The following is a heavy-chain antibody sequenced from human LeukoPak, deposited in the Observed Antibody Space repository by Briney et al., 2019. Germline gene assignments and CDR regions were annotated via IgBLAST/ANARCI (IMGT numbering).Heavy chain of an antibody. CDR3: ARLLDNDSSGDPDTFDM. Sequence: PSETLSLTCTVSGGSISSHFWSWIRQPLGKGLEWIGYIYYSGRTRYNPSLQSRVTISIDTSENNFSLKLTSVTAADTALYYCARLLDNDSSGDPDTFDMWGQGTVVTVSS. CDR2: IYYSGRT. D-gene: IGHD3-22*01. CDR1: GGSISSHF. J-gene: IGHJ3*02. V-gene: IGHV4-59*11.